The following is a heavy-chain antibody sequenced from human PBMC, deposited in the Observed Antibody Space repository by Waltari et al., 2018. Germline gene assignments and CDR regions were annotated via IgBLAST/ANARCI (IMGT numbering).Heavy chain of an antibody. V-gene: IGHV5-10-1*01. Sequence: EVQLVQSGAEVKKPEESLRISCEGSGYSFTSHWGSWVRQMPGNGLEGVGRIEPRDSFGNDGPAFEGHVTISVDQSLRTAYLQWDSLKASDTAIYYCVRHRTTYPLEIDYWGQGTLVTVSS. J-gene: IGHJ4*02. D-gene: IGHD2-2*01. CDR2: IEPRDSFG. CDR1: GYSFTSHW. CDR3: VRHRTTYPLEIDY.